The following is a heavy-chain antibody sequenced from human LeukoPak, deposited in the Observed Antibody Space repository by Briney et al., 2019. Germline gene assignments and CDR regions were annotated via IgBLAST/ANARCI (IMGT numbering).Heavy chain of an antibody. CDR2: ISSSSNTI. D-gene: IGHD3-22*01. J-gene: IGHJ3*02. Sequence: PGGSLRLSCAASGFTFSSYSMNWVRQAPGKGLEWVSYISSSSNTIYYADSVKGRFTISRDNAKNSLYLQMNSLRDEDTAVYYCAREDPKYYYDATGPSDAFDIWGQGTMVTVSS. CDR3: AREDPKYYYDATGPSDAFDI. V-gene: IGHV3-48*02. CDR1: GFTFSSYS.